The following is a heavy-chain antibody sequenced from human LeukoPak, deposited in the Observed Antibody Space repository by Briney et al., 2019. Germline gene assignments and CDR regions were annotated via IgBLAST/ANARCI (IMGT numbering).Heavy chain of an antibody. CDR1: GGSISSSSYY. CDR2: IYYSGST. V-gene: IGHV4-39*07. CDR3: ARGEWLLLHGDYFDY. Sequence: PSETLSLTCTVSGGSISSSSYYWGWIRQPPGKGLEWIGSIYYSGSTYYNPSLKSRVTISVDTSKNQFSLKLSSVTAADTAVYYCARGEWLLLHGDYFDYWGQGTLVTVSS. D-gene: IGHD3-22*01. J-gene: IGHJ4*02.